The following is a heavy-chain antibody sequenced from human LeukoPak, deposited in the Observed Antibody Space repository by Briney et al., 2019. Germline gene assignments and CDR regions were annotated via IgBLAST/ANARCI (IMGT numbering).Heavy chain of an antibody. J-gene: IGHJ4*02. Sequence: SQTLPLTCTVSGGSISSGDYYWSWIRQPPGKGLEWIGYIYYSGSTYYNPSLKSRVTISVDTSKNQFSLKLSSVTAADTAVYYCARSEWELRDFDYWGQGTLVTVSS. CDR3: ARSEWELRDFDY. D-gene: IGHD1-26*01. V-gene: IGHV4-30-4*01. CDR2: IYYSGST. CDR1: GGSISSGDYY.